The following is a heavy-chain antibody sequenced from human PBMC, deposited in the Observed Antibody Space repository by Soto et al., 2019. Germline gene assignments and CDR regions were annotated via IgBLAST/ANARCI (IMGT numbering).Heavy chain of an antibody. D-gene: IGHD3-22*01. Sequence: SVKVSCKASGGTFSSYAISWVRQAPGQGLEWMGGIIPIFGTANYAQNFQGRVTITATESTSTAYLELSSLRFEDPAVYYCARDPRNYYDSSGPPHTWFDPWGQGTLVTVSS. CDR1: GGTFSSYA. CDR2: IIPIFGTA. J-gene: IGHJ5*02. V-gene: IGHV1-69*13. CDR3: ARDPRNYYDSSGPPHTWFDP.